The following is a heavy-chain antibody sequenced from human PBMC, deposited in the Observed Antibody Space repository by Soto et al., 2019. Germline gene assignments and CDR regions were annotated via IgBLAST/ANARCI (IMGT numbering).Heavy chain of an antibody. D-gene: IGHD3-22*01. CDR2: INPSGGST. CDR1: GGTFSSYT. Sequence: ASVKVSCKASGGTFSSYTISWVRQAPGQGLEWMGIINPSGGSTSYAQKFQGRVTMTRDTSTSTVYMELSSLRSEDTAVYYCARNRGNYDSSGYYTYYFDYWGQGTLVTVSS. J-gene: IGHJ4*02. V-gene: IGHV1-46*01. CDR3: ARNRGNYDSSGYYTYYFDY.